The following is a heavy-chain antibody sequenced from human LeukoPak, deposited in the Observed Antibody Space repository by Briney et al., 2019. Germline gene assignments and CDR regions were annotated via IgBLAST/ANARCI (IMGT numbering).Heavy chain of an antibody. CDR2: IYSGGST. D-gene: IGHD3-3*01. Sequence: GGSLRLSCAASGFTISSNYMSWVRQAPGKGLEWVSVIYSGGSTYYADSVKGRFTISRDNSKNTLYLQMNSLRAEDAAVYYCAKSGYLRIFGVVDYWGQGTLVTVSS. J-gene: IGHJ4*02. CDR3: AKSGYLRIFGVVDY. V-gene: IGHV3-53*01. CDR1: GFTISSNY.